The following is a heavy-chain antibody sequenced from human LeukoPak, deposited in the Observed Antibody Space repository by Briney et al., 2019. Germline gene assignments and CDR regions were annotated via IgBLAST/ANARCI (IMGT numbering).Heavy chain of an antibody. CDR1: GGSISSSSYY. J-gene: IGHJ4*02. CDR2: IYYSGST. V-gene: IGHV4-39*07. CDR3: ASVSGELVLY. D-gene: IGHD6-13*01. Sequence: SETLSLTCTVSGGSISSSSYYWGWIRQPPGKGLEWIGSIYYSGSTYYNPSLKSRVTMSVDTSKNQFSLKLSSVTAADTAVYYCASVSGELVLYWGQGTLVTVSS.